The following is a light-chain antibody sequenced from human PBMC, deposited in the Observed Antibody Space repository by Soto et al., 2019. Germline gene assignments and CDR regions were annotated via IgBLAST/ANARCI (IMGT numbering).Light chain of an antibody. CDR2: GAY. Sequence: DIVLTQSPGTLSLYPGARATLSCRASQSVSSSYLAWYQQKPGQAPRLIIYGAYSRATGIPDRFIVGLSGTDFTLTISRLEPEEGAVYYGQQWGSLPGTFGQGTKVDIK. CDR3: QQWGSLPGT. CDR1: QSVSSSY. J-gene: IGKJ1*01. V-gene: IGKV3-20*01.